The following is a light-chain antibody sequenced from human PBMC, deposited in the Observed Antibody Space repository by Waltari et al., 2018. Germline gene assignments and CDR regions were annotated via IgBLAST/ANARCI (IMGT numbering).Light chain of an antibody. Sequence: QSALTQPASVSGSPGQSITISCPGTSSDVGGYHYVSWYQQHPGKAPKLMIYDVSNRPSGVSNRFSGSKSGNTASLTISGLQAEDEADYYCSSYTSSSTVFGTGTKVTVL. CDR1: SSDVGGYHY. V-gene: IGLV2-14*03. CDR3: SSYTSSSTV. CDR2: DVS. J-gene: IGLJ1*01.